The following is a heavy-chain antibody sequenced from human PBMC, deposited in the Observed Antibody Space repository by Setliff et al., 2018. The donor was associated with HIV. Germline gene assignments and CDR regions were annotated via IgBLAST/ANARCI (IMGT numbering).Heavy chain of an antibody. Sequence: PSETLSLTCSVSGVSISSYYWSWIRHSPGKGLEWIGIIFPGGATNYNPSLTSRVTISVDTSKNHLFLKLTSVTTADTAVYYCARIWADYVWGSYRYKGYFDYWGQGTLVTVSS. CDR1: GVSISSYY. CDR2: IFPGGAT. D-gene: IGHD3-16*02. V-gene: IGHV4-59*01. CDR3: ARIWADYVWGSYRYKGYFDY. J-gene: IGHJ4*02.